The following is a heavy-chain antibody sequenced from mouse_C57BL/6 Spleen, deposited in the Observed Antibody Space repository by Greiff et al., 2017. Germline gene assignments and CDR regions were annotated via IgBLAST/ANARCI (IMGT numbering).Heavy chain of an antibody. CDR2: IHPNSGST. D-gene: IGHD1-2*01. CDR3: ARGDYYGDWYFDV. V-gene: IGHV1-64*01. CDR1: GYTFTSYW. J-gene: IGHJ1*03. Sequence: VQLQQPGAELVKPGASVKLSCKASGYTFTSYWMHWVKQRPGQGLEWIGMIHPNSGSTNYNEKFKSKATLTVDKSSSTAYMQLSSLTSEDSAVYYCARGDYYGDWYFDVWGTGTTVTVSS.